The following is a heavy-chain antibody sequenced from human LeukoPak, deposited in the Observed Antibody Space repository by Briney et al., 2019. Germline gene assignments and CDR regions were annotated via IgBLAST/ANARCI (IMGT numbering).Heavy chain of an antibody. CDR2: IIPIFGTA. CDR1: GGTFSSYA. D-gene: IGHD3-9*01. Sequence: ASVKVSCKASGGTFSSYAISWVRQAPGRGLEWMGGIIPIFGTANYAQKFQGRVTITADESTSTAYMELSSLRSEDTAVYYCAGAKTVLRYFDWLYPDYWGQGTLVTVSS. J-gene: IGHJ4*02. CDR3: AGAKTVLRYFDWLYPDY. V-gene: IGHV1-69*13.